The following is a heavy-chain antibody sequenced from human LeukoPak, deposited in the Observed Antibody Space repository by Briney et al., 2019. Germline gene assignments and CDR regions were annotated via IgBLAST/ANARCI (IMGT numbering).Heavy chain of an antibody. V-gene: IGHV4-59*08. CDR3: ARHERSGYLDYYYYYMDV. J-gene: IGHJ6*03. CDR2: VYPDGNS. Sequence: PSETLSLTCTVSVGSINGYYWSWIRQSLQTRLECSGNVYPDGNSKYTPSLASRVTISADTSRNQVSLTLSSVTAADTAVYYCARHERSGYLDYYYYYMDVWGRGTSVTVSS. D-gene: IGHD3-3*01. CDR1: VGSINGYY.